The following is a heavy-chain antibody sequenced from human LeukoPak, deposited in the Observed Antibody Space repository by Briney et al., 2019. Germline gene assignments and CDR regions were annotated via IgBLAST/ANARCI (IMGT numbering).Heavy chain of an antibody. CDR3: ARRYFDS. CDR1: GFTFSGYN. J-gene: IGHJ4*02. V-gene: IGHV3-48*02. Sequence: GGSLRLSCAASGFTFSGYNMNWVRQAPGKGLEWVAFISTSGNTIYYADSVKGRFTISRDTAKSSLYLQMNSLRDEDTAVYYCARRYFDSWGQGTLVTVSS. CDR2: ISTSGNTI.